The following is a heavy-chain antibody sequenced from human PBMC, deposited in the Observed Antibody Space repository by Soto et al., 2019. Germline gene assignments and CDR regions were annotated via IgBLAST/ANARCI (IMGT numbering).Heavy chain of an antibody. J-gene: IGHJ4*02. CDR1: GGSISRYY. Sequence: QVQLQESCPGLVKPSETLSLTCTVSGGSISRYYWSWIRQPPGKGLEWIGYIYYSGSTNYNPSLKSRVTISVDASKIQFSLKLSSVTAADTAVYYCARRWGATFDYWGQGTLVTVSS. V-gene: IGHV4-59*08. D-gene: IGHD1-26*01. CDR3: ARRWGATFDY. CDR2: IYYSGST.